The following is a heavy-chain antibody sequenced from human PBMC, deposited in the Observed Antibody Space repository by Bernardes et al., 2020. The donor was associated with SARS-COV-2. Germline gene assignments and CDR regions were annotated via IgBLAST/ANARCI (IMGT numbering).Heavy chain of an antibody. D-gene: IGHD3-3*01. CDR3: AREPSDVLRFLEWLQPDHYYYGMDV. Sequence: ASVKVSCKASGYTFTGYYMHWVRQAPGQGLEWMGWINPNSGGTNYAQKFQGRVTMTRDTSISTAYMELSRLRSDDTAVYYCAREPSDVLRFLEWLQPDHYYYGMDVWGQGTTVTVSS. CDR2: INPNSGGT. V-gene: IGHV1-2*02. J-gene: IGHJ6*02. CDR1: GYTFTGYY.